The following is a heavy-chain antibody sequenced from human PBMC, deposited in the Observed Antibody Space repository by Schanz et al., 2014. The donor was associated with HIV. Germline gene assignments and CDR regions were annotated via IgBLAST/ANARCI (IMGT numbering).Heavy chain of an antibody. CDR3: ARGQPLVQRWFDP. Sequence: QVQLVESGGGVVQPGRSLRLSCAASGFTFDSYGIHWVRQAPGKGLEWGAVIWYDGRNKYYADSVKGRFTISRDNSKNTMYLKMNSLRPEDTAVYYCARGQPLVQRWFDPWGQGTLVTVSS. CDR1: GFTFDSYG. D-gene: IGHD6-13*01. J-gene: IGHJ5*02. V-gene: IGHV3-33*08. CDR2: IWYDGRNK.